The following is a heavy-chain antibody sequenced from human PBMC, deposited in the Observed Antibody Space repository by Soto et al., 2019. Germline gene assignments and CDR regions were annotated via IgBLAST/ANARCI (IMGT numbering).Heavy chain of an antibody. CDR2: IRDSGHST. V-gene: IGHV3-23*01. Sequence: EVQLLESGGGLVQPGGSLRLSCAASGFIFSSYSMTWVRQASGKGLEWVSTIRDSGHSTQYADSLRGRFAISRDNSKNTLFLQMNSLRAEDTAVYYCARVKAQILSSGWYGGDDIWGQGTMVTVSS. CDR1: GFIFSSYS. D-gene: IGHD6-19*01. CDR3: ARVKAQILSSGWYGGDDI. J-gene: IGHJ3*02.